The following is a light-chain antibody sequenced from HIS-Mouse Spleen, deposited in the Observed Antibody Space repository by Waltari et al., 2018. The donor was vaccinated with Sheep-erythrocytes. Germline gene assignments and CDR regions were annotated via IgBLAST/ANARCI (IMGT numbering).Light chain of an antibody. CDR1: SSDVGSSNL. CDR2: EGS. V-gene: IGLV2-23*01. Sequence: QSALTQPASVSGSPGQSLTISCTGTSSDVGSSNLVPWYQQHPGKAPKLMIYEGSKRPSGVSNRFSGSKSGNTASLTISGLQAEDEADYYCCSYAGSSTPWVFGGGTKLTVL. J-gene: IGLJ3*02. CDR3: CSYAGSSTPWV.